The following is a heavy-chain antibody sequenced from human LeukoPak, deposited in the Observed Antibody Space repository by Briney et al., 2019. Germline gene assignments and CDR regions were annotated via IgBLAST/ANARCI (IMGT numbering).Heavy chain of an antibody. CDR2: IYSGGST. CDR3: AKVANYGDPRYYGMDV. CDR1: GFTVSSNY. Sequence: GGSLRLSCAASGFTVSSNYMSWVRQAPGRGLEWVSVIYSGGSTYYADSVKGRFTISRDNSKNTLYLQMNSLRADDTAVYYCAKVANYGDPRYYGMDVWGQGTTVTVSS. D-gene: IGHD4-17*01. V-gene: IGHV3-53*05. J-gene: IGHJ6*02.